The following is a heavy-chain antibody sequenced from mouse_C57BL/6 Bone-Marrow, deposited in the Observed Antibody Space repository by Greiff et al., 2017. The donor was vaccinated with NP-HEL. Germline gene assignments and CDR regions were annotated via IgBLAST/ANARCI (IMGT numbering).Heavy chain of an antibody. Sequence: QVQLKQSGAELVMPGASVKLSCKASGYTFTSYWMHWVKQRPGQGLEWIGEIDPSDSYTNYNQKFKGKSTLTVDKSSSTAYMQLSSLTSEDSAVYYCAREADGSSYGRNYFDYWGQGTTLTGSA. CDR2: IDPSDSYT. V-gene: IGHV1-69*01. D-gene: IGHD1-1*01. CDR3: AREADGSSYGRNYFDY. J-gene: IGHJ2*01. CDR1: GYTFTSYW.